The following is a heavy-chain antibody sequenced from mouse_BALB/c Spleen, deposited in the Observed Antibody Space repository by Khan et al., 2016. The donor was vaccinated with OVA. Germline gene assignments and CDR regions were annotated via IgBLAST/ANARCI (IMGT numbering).Heavy chain of an antibody. J-gene: IGHJ3*01. CDR1: GYSITSEYT. V-gene: IGHV3-2*02. Sequence: VQLKQSGPGLVKPSQSLSLTCTVTGYSITSEYTWNWIRQFPGNKLEWMGFISYSGNNRYNPSLKSRISITRDTSKNQFFLQLNSVTSEDTATYYCARKDYYDYDPFPYWGQGTLVTVSA. CDR2: ISYSGNN. D-gene: IGHD2-4*01. CDR3: ARKDYYDYDPFPY.